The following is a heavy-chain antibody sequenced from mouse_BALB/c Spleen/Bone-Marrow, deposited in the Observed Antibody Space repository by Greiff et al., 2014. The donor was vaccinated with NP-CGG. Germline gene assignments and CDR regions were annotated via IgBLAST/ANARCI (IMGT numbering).Heavy chain of an antibody. CDR2: IYPYNGNT. CDR1: GYTFTDYN. CDR3: ARGVYYDYYVWFAN. J-gene: IGHJ3*01. V-gene: IGHV1S29*02. Sequence: EVKLQESGPELVKPGASVKISCKASGYTFTDYNMHWVKQNHGKSLEWIGYIYPYNGNTGYNQKFKSKATLTVDNSSSTAYMELRSLTSEDSAVYYCARGVYYDYYVWFANWGQGTLVTVSA. D-gene: IGHD2-4*01.